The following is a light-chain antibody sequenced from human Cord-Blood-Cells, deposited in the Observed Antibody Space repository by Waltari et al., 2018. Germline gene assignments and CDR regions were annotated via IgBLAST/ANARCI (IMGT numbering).Light chain of an antibody. Sequence: QSALTQPASVSGSPGQSLTISCTGTSSDVGSYNLVSWYQQPPANAPKLMIYEGSKRPSGVSNRFSGSKSGNTASLTISGLQAEDEADYYCCSYAGSSTWVFGGGTKLTVL. CDR1: SSDVGSYNL. CDR2: EGS. J-gene: IGLJ3*02. CDR3: CSYAGSSTWV. V-gene: IGLV2-23*01.